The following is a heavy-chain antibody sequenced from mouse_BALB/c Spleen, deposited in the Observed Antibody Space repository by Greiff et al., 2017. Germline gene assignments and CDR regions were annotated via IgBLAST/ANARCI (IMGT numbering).Heavy chain of an antibody. J-gene: IGHJ2*01. V-gene: IGHV1-80*01. Sequence: QVQLQQSGAELVRPGSSVKISCKASGYAFSSYWMNWVKQRPGQGLEWIGQIYPGDGDTNYNGKFKGKATLTADKSSSTAYMQLSSLTSEDSAVYFCARGGIQLGYFDYWGQGTTLTVSS. D-gene: IGHD3-1*01. CDR1: GYAFSSYW. CDR2: IYPGDGDT. CDR3: ARGGIQLGYFDY.